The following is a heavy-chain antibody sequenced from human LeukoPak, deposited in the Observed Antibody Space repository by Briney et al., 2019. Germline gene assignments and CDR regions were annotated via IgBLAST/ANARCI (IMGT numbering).Heavy chain of an antibody. CDR3: ARDSTYYLRYGYFDS. Sequence: GGSLRLSCAASGFTFDDYDMSWVRQAPGKGLEWVSGINWSGGSTGYADSVKGRFTISRNNANNSVSLQMNNLRAEDTAVYYCARDSTYYLRYGYFDSWGQGILVTVSS. D-gene: IGHD3-22*01. CDR1: GFTFDDYD. CDR2: INWSGGST. V-gene: IGHV3-20*04. J-gene: IGHJ4*02.